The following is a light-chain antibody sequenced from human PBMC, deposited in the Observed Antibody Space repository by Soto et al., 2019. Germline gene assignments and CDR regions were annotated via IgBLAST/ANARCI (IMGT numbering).Light chain of an antibody. J-gene: IGKJ1*01. CDR1: QSVNSN. CDR2: GAS. Sequence: EIVMTQSPATLSVSPGERATLSCRASQSVNSNLAWYQQKPGQAPRLLISGASTRATGIPARFSGSGSETXXXXXXXSLQXEDXXXXXXXQYNNWWTFGQGTKVEMK. CDR3: XQYNNWWT. V-gene: IGKV3-15*01.